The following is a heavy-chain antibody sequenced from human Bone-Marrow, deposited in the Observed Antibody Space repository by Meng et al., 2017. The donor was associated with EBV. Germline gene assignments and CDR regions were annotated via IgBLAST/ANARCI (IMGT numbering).Heavy chain of an antibody. J-gene: IGHJ4*02. Sequence: VQLLQWGAGLLKPSDTLSLTSAVYDGSFRDYYWGWIRQPPGKGLEWIGEINHSGGTHYSPSLESRVAISVDTSKNQLSLKLISVTAADTAVYYCARGGMSHYYGSASHDYWGQGTLVTVSS. CDR1: DGSFRDYY. CDR2: INHSGGT. CDR3: ARGGMSHYYGSASHDY. D-gene: IGHD3-10*01. V-gene: IGHV4-34*01.